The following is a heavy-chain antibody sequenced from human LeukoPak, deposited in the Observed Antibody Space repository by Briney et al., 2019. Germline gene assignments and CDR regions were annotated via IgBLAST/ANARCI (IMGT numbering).Heavy chain of an antibody. CDR3: ARHTGDYDFWSGYYVSAFDI. CDR1: GGSISSGTYY. V-gene: IGHV4-61*02. CDR2: ISTSGTT. Sequence: SETLSLTCTVSGGSISSGTYYWSWIRQPAGKGLEWIGRISTSGTTNYNPSLKIRVTISLDTSKNQFSLELSSVTAADTAVYYCARHTGDYDFWSGYYVSAFDIWGQGTMVTVSS. D-gene: IGHD3-3*01. J-gene: IGHJ3*02.